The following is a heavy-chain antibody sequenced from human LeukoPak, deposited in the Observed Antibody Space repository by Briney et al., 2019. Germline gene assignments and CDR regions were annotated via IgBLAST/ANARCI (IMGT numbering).Heavy chain of an antibody. Sequence: SVKVSCKASGGTFSSYTISWVRQAPGQGLEWMGRITPILGIANYAQKFQGRVTITADKSTSTAYMELSSLRSEDTAVHYCARGPSRDYSGWFDPWGQGTLVTVSS. V-gene: IGHV1-69*02. CDR3: ARGPSRDYSGWFDP. J-gene: IGHJ5*02. CDR2: ITPILGIA. CDR1: GGTFSSYT. D-gene: IGHD4-17*01.